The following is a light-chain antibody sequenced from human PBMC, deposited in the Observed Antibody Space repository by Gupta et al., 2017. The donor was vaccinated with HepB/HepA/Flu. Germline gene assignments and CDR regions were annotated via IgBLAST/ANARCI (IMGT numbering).Light chain of an antibody. J-gene: IGKJ4*02. CDR1: QSISSW. V-gene: IGKV1-5*03. Sequence: DVQMTQSPSTLSASVGDRVTITWRASQSISSWLAWYQQKPGRAPNLLIYEASSLQSGVPSRFSGSESGTEFTLTINSLQPDDSATYYCQQDNSFPRTFGEGTKVEIK. CDR3: QQDNSFPRT. CDR2: EAS.